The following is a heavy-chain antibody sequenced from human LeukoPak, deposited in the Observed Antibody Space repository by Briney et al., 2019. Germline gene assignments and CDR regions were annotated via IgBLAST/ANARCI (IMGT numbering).Heavy chain of an antibody. CDR1: GFTFSSYW. J-gene: IGHJ5*02. Sequence: GGSLRLSCAASGFTFSSYWMSWVRQAPGKGLEWVANIKQDGSEKYYVDSVKGRFTISRDNAKNSLYLQMNSLRAEDTAVYYCAILGGDCSSTSCWGSWFDPWGQGTLVTVSS. CDR3: AILGGDCSSTSCWGSWFDP. V-gene: IGHV3-7*01. CDR2: IKQDGSEK. D-gene: IGHD2-2*01.